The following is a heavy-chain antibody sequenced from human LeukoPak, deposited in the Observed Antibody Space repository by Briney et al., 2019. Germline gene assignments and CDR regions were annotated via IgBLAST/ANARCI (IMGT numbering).Heavy chain of an antibody. D-gene: IGHD3-3*01. V-gene: IGHV3-21*01. CDR1: GFTFSSYG. CDR2: ISSNSNYR. J-gene: IGHJ4*02. CDR3: VVGHTQSKDYDFWSSYFDY. Sequence: PGGSLRLSCAASGFTFSSYGMHWVRQAPGKGLEWVSCISSNSNYRNYANSVKGRFTISRDNAKNSLYLQMNSLRAEDTAVYYCVVGHTQSKDYDFWSSYFDYWGQGTLVTVSS.